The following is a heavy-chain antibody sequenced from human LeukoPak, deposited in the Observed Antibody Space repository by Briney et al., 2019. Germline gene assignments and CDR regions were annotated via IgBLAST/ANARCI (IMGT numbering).Heavy chain of an antibody. V-gene: IGHV3-48*04. J-gene: IGHJ4*02. CDR1: GFTFSSYS. Sequence: GGSLRLSCAASGFTFSSYSMNWVRQAPGKGLEWVSYISSSSSTIYYADSVKGRFTVSRDNAKNSLYLQMNSLRAEDTAVYYCAKDASGSYTHYFDYWGQGTLVTVSS. CDR2: ISSSSSTI. D-gene: IGHD1-26*01. CDR3: AKDASGSYTHYFDY.